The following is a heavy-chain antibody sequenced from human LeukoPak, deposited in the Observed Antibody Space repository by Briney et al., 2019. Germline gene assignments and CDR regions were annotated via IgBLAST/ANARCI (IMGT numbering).Heavy chain of an antibody. V-gene: IGHV3-21*01. J-gene: IGHJ4*02. CDR3: ARDPYSGLFDY. Sequence: GGSLRLSCAASGFTFSSYSMNWVRQAPGKGLEWVSSISSSSSYIYYADSVKGRFTISRDNAKNSLYLHMNSLRAEDTAVYYCARDPYSGLFDYWGQGTLVTVSS. D-gene: IGHD4-11*01. CDR2: ISSSSSYI. CDR1: GFTFSSYS.